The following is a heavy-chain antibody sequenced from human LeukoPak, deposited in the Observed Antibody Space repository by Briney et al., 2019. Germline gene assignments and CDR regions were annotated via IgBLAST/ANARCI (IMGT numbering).Heavy chain of an antibody. Sequence: PGGSLRLSCAASGFTFSSYWMSWVRQAPGKGLEWVANIKQDGSEKYYVDSVKGRFTTSRDNAKNSLYLQMNSLRAEDTAVYYCARDRVAVAGSFYYYYGMDVWGQGTTVTVSS. V-gene: IGHV3-7*05. CDR1: GFTFSSYW. D-gene: IGHD6-19*01. CDR2: IKQDGSEK. CDR3: ARDRVAVAGSFYYYYGMDV. J-gene: IGHJ6*02.